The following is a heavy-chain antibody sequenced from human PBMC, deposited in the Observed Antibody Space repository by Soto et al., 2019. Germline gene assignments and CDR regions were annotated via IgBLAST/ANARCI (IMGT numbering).Heavy chain of an antibody. CDR1: GGSISSGGYY. V-gene: IGHV4-31*03. CDR2: INYSGST. CDR3: ASLYMVRGVRTFDY. J-gene: IGHJ4*02. Sequence: QVQLQESGPGLVKPSQTLSLTCTVSGGSISSGGYYWSWIRQHPGKGLEWIGYINYSGSTYYKPSLKCRVTISVDTSKNQFSLKLSSVTAADTAVYYCASLYMVRGVRTFDYWGQGTLVTVSS. D-gene: IGHD3-10*01.